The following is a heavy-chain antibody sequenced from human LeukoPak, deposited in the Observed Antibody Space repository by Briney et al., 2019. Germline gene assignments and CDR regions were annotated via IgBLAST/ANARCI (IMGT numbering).Heavy chain of an antibody. V-gene: IGHV4-4*07. D-gene: IGHD4-17*01. Sequence: PSETLSLTCTVSANSISNYYWTWLRQPAGKRLEWIGHIYSNGNTNYNPSFKSRVTMSVDASKNQFSLKLRSVTAADTALDYCARGANYGDYGLDAFDIWGQGTMVTVSS. CDR1: ANSISNYY. CDR3: ARGANYGDYGLDAFDI. CDR2: IYSNGNT. J-gene: IGHJ3*02.